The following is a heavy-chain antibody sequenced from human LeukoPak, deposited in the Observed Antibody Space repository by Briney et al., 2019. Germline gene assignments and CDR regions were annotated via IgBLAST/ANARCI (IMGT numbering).Heavy chain of an antibody. CDR1: GFTFSDYY. V-gene: IGHV3-11*06. D-gene: IGHD6-13*01. CDR3: ARYSSSWSVDY. Sequence: GGSLRLSCAASGFTFSDYYMSWIRQAPGKGLGWVSYISSSSSYTNYADSVKGRFTISRDNAKNSLYLQMNSLRAEDTAVYYCARYSSSWSVDYWGQGTLVTVSS. J-gene: IGHJ4*02. CDR2: ISSSSSYT.